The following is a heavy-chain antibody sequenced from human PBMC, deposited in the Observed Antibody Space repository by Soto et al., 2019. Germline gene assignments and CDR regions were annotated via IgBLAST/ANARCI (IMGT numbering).Heavy chain of an antibody. CDR1: GYTFTDYH. J-gene: IGHJ4*02. CDR2: INPNSGGT. CDR3: ARESLRGMYYGDIYFDY. V-gene: IGHV1-2*02. Sequence: QVQLVQSGAEVKKPGASVKVSCKASGYTFTDYHMHWVRQAPGQGLEWMGWINPNSGGTNYAQKFRGRVTLTRDTSISTAYMELSRLRSDDTAVYYCARESLRGMYYGDIYFDYWGQGTLVTVSS. D-gene: IGHD4-17*01.